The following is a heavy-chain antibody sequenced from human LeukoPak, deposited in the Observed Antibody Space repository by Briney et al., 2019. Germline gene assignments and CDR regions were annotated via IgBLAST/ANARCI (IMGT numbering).Heavy chain of an antibody. CDR3: ASQTSLGYSPDY. D-gene: IGHD5-18*01. J-gene: IGHJ4*02. V-gene: IGHV4-59*08. CDR2: VAYSGSA. Sequence: SETLSLTCTVSGDSITNYYWSWIRQPPGKGLEWIGYVAYSGSANYNPSLKSRVTLSVDTSKNQFSLKLSSVTAADTAVYYCASQTSLGYSPDYWGQGTLVTVSS. CDR1: GDSITNYY.